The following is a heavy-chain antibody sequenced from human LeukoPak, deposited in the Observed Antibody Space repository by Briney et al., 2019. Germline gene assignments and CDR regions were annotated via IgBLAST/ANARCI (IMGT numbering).Heavy chain of an antibody. CDR1: GFTCNSYW. CDR3: ARVMSASVWRSYGSYYYYYYMDI. CDR2: IKQDGSEK. V-gene: IGHV3-7*01. Sequence: PGGSLRLSCAVSGFTCNSYWMTWVRQAPGKGLEWVANIKQDGSEKYSVDSVKGRFTISRDNAKNSLYMQMNSLRAEDTAVYYCARVMSASVWRSYGSYYYYYYMDIWGKGTTVTVSS. J-gene: IGHJ6*03. D-gene: IGHD3-16*01.